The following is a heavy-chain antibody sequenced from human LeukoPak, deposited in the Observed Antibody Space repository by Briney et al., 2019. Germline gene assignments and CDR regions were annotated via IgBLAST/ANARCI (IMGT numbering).Heavy chain of an antibody. CDR1: GYTFTSYD. V-gene: IGHV1-8*01. CDR3: ARRPSKYYDILTGYYRSEFDY. D-gene: IGHD3-9*01. J-gene: IGHJ4*02. CDR2: MNPNTGNT. Sequence: ASVKVSCKASGYTFTSYDINWVRQATGQGLEWMGWMNPNTGNTGYAQKLQGRVTMTRNTSISTAYMELSSLRSEDTAVYYCARRPSKYYDILTGYYRSEFDYWGQGTLVTVSS.